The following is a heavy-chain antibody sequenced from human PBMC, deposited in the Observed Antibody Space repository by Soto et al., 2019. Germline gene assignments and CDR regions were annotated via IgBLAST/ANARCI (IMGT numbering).Heavy chain of an antibody. V-gene: IGHV3-23*01. CDR1: GFTFSSYA. CDR2: ISGSGGST. Sequence: GGSLRLSCAASGFTFSSYAMSWVRQAPGKGLEWVSAISGSGGSTYYADSVKGRFTISRDNSKNTLYLQMNSLRAEDTAVYYCAKVAQLFVRYCYYMDVWGKGTTVTVSS. CDR3: AKVAQLFVRYCYYMDV. D-gene: IGHD3-3*01. J-gene: IGHJ6*03.